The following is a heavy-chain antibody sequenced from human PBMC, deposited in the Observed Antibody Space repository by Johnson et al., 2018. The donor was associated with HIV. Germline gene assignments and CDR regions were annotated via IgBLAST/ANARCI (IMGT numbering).Heavy chain of an antibody. J-gene: IGHJ3*01. CDR2: IYSGDNT. CDR3: AKDGWGAARPV. D-gene: IGHD6-25*01. Sequence: VHLVESGGGLVQPGGSLRLSCEASGISVIKNYMSWVRQAPGKGLEWVSLIYSGDNTKYADSGKGRFTISRDNSKNTLYLQMNSLRPEDTAVYYCAKDGWGAARPVWGQGTMVTVSS. CDR1: GISVIKNY. V-gene: IGHV3-66*01.